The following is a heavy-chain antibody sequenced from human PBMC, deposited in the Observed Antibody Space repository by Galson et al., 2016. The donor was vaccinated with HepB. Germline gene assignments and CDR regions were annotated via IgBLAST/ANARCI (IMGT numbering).Heavy chain of an antibody. CDR2: IYYSGST. V-gene: IGHV4-59*08. CDR1: GGSVYLYY. D-gene: IGHD2-15*01. J-gene: IGHJ3*02. Sequence: SETLSLTCAVSGGSVYLYYWSWIRHSPGKGPQWIGYIYYSGSTNYNPSLKSRVTISVDTSKNQFSLKLSSVTAADTAVYYCARRRGGDAFDIWGQGTTVTVSS. CDR3: ARRRGGDAFDI.